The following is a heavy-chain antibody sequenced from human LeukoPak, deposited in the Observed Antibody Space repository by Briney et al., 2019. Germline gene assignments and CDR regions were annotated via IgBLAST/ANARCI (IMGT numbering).Heavy chain of an antibody. CDR2: INTNTGNP. CDR1: GYTFTSYA. Sequence: ASVTVSCKASGYTFTSYAMNWVRQAPGQGLEWMGWINTNTGNPTYAQGFTGRFVFSLDTSVSTAYLQISSLKAEDTAVYYCARTYSSSWYVGYYYYMDVWGKGTTVTVSS. D-gene: IGHD6-13*01. J-gene: IGHJ6*03. CDR3: ARTYSSSWYVGYYYYMDV. V-gene: IGHV7-4-1*02.